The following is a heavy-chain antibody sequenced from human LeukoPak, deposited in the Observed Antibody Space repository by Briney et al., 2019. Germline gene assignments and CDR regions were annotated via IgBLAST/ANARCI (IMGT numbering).Heavy chain of an antibody. CDR1: GYTFTGYY. CDR2: INTNTGNP. Sequence: ASVKVSCKASGYTFTGYYMHWVRQAPGQGLEWMGWINTNTGNPTYAQGFTGRFVFSLDTSVSTAYLQISGLKAEDTAVYYCARGDYDFWSGSPSSFDYWGQGTLVTVSS. D-gene: IGHD3-3*01. V-gene: IGHV7-4-1*02. CDR3: ARGDYDFWSGSPSSFDY. J-gene: IGHJ4*02.